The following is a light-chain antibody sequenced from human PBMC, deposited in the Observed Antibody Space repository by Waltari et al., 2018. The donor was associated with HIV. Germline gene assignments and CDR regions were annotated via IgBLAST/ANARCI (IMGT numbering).Light chain of an antibody. CDR2: GAS. CDR1: QSVPRSY. V-gene: IGKV3-20*01. CDR3: HQYGSSPGT. Sequence: DIVLTQSPGTLSLSPGERATLSCRASQSVPRSYLAWYQQKPGQAPRLLIYGASSRATGIPDRFSGSGSGTDFTLTIRRLEPEDFVVYYCHQYGSSPGTFGQGTKVEIK. J-gene: IGKJ1*01.